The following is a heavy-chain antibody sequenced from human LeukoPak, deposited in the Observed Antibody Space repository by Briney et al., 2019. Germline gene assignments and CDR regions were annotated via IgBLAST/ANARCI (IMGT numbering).Heavy chain of an antibody. J-gene: IGHJ4*02. D-gene: IGHD1-14*01. CDR2: IYYSGST. CDR1: GGSISSYY. V-gene: IGHV4-59*01. Sequence: PSGTLSLTCTVSGGSISSYYWSWIRQPPGKGLEWIGYIYYSGSTNYNPSLKSRVTISVDTSKNQFSLKLSSVTAADTAVYYCARFGNRVNGYWGQGTLVTVSS. CDR3: ARFGNRVNGY.